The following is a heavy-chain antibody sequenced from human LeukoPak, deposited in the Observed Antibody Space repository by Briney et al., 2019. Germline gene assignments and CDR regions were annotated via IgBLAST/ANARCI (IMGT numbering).Heavy chain of an antibody. CDR2: IWYDGSHK. J-gene: IGHJ4*02. D-gene: IGHD3-22*01. CDR1: GFIFSSYG. CDR3: ARGYDSSGYYTYYFDY. V-gene: IGHV3-30*19. Sequence: GGSLRLSCAASGFIFSSYGMHWVRQAPGKGLEWVAVIWYDGSHKYYADSVKGRFTISRDNSKNTLYLQMNSLRAEDTAVYYCARGYDSSGYYTYYFDYWGQGTLVTVSS.